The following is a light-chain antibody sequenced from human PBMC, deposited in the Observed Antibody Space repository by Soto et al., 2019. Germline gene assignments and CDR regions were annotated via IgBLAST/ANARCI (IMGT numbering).Light chain of an antibody. Sequence: DIQMTQSPSSLSASVGDRVTITCRTSQNIFSYLNWYQQKPGQAPKLLIHSASTLESGVPSRFSGGGSGTEFTLTISSLQSEDFAVYFCQQYDDWPPVTFGQGTRLEIK. CDR2: SAS. CDR3: QQYDDWPPVT. CDR1: QNIFSY. V-gene: IGKV1-39*01. J-gene: IGKJ5*01.